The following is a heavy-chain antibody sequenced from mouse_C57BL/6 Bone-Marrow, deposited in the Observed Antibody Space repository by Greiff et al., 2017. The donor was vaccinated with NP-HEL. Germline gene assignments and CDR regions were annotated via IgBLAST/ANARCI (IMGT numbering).Heavy chain of an antibody. CDR1: GYTFTDYN. CDR3: ASYGSSLYWYVDV. Sequence: EVQVVESGPELVKPGASVKMSCKASGYTFTDYNMHWVKQSHGKSLEWIGYINPNNGGTSYNQKFKGKATLTVNKFASTAYMELRSLTSEDSAGYYCASYGSSLYWYVDVWGTGTTVTVSS. J-gene: IGHJ1*03. CDR2: INPNNGGT. V-gene: IGHV1-22*01. D-gene: IGHD1-1*01.